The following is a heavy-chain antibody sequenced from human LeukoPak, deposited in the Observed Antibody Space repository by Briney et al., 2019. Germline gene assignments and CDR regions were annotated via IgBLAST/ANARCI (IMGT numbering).Heavy chain of an antibody. CDR1: GYSFTSYW. CDR3: ARHAGSGWYENVYYYGMDV. Sequence: GESLKISCKGSGYSFTSYWIGWVRQMPGKGLEWMGIIYPGDSDTRYSPSFQGQVTISADKSISTAYLQWSSLKASDTAMYYCARHAGSGWYENVYYYGMDVWGQGTTVTVSS. D-gene: IGHD6-19*01. CDR2: IYPGDSDT. V-gene: IGHV5-51*01. J-gene: IGHJ6*02.